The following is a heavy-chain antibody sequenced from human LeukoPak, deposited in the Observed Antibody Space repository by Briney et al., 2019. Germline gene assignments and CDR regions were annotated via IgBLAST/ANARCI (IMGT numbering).Heavy chain of an antibody. CDR2: IIPIFGTA. CDR3: ARGGSSGWYWFDY. Sequence: SVKVSCKASGGTFSIYAISWVRQAPGQGLEWMGGIIPIFGTANYAQKFQGRVTITADESTSTAYMELSSLRSEDTAVYYCARGGSSGWYWFDYWGQGTLVTVSS. J-gene: IGHJ4*02. V-gene: IGHV1-69*13. CDR1: GGTFSIYA. D-gene: IGHD6-19*01.